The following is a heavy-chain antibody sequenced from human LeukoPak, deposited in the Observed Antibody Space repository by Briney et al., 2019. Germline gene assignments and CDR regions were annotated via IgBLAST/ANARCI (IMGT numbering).Heavy chain of an antibody. CDR1: GYTFTDYY. V-gene: IGHV1-18*04. CDR2: ISAYNVNT. Sequence: GASVKVSCKASGYTFTDYYIHWVRQAPGQGLEYLGWISAYNVNTYLTQKFLGRVTMSTDTSTSTAYMELRSLRSDDTAIYYCAIIRSSSSIHHDYWGQGTLVTVSS. D-gene: IGHD6-13*01. CDR3: AIIRSSSSIHHDY. J-gene: IGHJ4*02.